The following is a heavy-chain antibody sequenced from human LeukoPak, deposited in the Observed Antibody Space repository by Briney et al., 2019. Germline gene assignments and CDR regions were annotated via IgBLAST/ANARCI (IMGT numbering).Heavy chain of an antibody. Sequence: GGSLRLSCAASGFTFSSYAMSWVRQAPGKGLEWVSAISGSGGSTYYADSVKGRFTISRDNSKNTLYLQMNSLRAEDTAVYYCARAKTYDSSGYYPVLDYWGQGTLVTVSS. V-gene: IGHV3-23*01. D-gene: IGHD3-22*01. CDR1: GFTFSSYA. CDR3: ARAKTYDSSGYYPVLDY. J-gene: IGHJ4*02. CDR2: ISGSGGST.